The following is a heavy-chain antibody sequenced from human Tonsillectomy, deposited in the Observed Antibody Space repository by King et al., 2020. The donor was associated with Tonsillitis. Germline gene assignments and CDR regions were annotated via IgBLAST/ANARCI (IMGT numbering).Heavy chain of an antibody. J-gene: IGHJ4*02. CDR3: ARGIYGSGSYYIPHY. CDR2: IWYDGSKK. Sequence: VQLVESGGGVVQPGRSLRLSCAASGYNFSSYGMHWVLQAPGKGLEWVALIWYDGSKKNYGNSVKGRFTISRDNSKNTLYLQMDTLRAEDTAVYYCARGIYGSGSYYIPHYWGQGTLVTVSS. V-gene: IGHV3-33*01. D-gene: IGHD3-10*01. CDR1: GYNFSSYG.